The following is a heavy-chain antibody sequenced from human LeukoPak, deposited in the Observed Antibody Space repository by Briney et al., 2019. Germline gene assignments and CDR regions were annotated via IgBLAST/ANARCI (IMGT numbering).Heavy chain of an antibody. Sequence: ASVKVSCKASGYTFTTYDVNWVRQATGQGLEWMGWMNPNSGNTGYAQKFQGRVTMTRNTSISTAYMELSSLRSEDTAVYYCARVPRRGDRFDPWGQGTLVTVSS. CDR3: ARVPRRGDRFDP. J-gene: IGHJ5*02. V-gene: IGHV1-8*01. D-gene: IGHD3-10*01. CDR2: MNPNSGNT. CDR1: GYTFTTYD.